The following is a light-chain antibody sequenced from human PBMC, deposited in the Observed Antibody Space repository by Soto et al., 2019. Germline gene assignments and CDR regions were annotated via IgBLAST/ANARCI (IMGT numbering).Light chain of an antibody. CDR3: GADHGSGSNFVYV. J-gene: IGLJ1*01. Sequence: QLVVTPPPSASASLGASVTLTCTLSSGYSNYKVNWYQQRPGKGPRFVMRVGTGGIVGSKGDGIPDRFSVLGSGLNRYLTIKNIQEEDESDYHCGADHGSGSNFVYVFGTGTKVTVL. V-gene: IGLV9-49*01. CDR1: SGYSNYK. CDR2: VGTGGIVG.